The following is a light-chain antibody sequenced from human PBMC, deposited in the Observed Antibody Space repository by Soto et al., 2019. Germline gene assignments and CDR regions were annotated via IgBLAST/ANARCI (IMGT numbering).Light chain of an antibody. V-gene: IGLV2-23*01. J-gene: IGLJ1*01. CDR1: SNDVGSYDL. CDR2: EGN. Sequence: QSVLAQPASVSGSPGQSITISCTGTSNDVGSYDLVSWYQQHPGKAPKLIVYEGNKRPSGVSDRFSDSKSGNTASLTISGLQAEDEADYYCCSYAGGASYVFGTGTKVTAL. CDR3: CSYAGGASYV.